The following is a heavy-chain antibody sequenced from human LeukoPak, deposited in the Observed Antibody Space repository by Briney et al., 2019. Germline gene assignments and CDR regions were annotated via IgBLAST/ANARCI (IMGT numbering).Heavy chain of an antibody. CDR2: INPNSGGT. D-gene: IGHD6-13*01. J-gene: IGHJ6*03. Sequence: ASVKVSCKASGYTFTGCYMHWVRQAPGQGLEWMGWINPNSGGTNYAQKFQGRVTMTRDTSISTAYMELSRLRSDDTAVYYCAREGLAAAGTNYYYYMDVWGKGTTVTVSS. CDR3: AREGLAAAGTNYYYYMDV. CDR1: GYTFTGCY. V-gene: IGHV1-2*02.